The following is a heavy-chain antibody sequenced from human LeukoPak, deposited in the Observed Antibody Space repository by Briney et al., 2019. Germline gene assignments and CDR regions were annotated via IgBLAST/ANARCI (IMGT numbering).Heavy chain of an antibody. CDR2: ILADGSHA. D-gene: IGHD1-14*01. CDR3: ARTMGFGTGGHFDH. CDR1: GLTHTNYY. Sequence: GGSLRLSCAVSGLTHTNYYSRCVRHAPGEGREWVSYILADGSHAKYADSVRGRFTLSRDNAKNSLFLQMNSVRVVDTAVYYCARTMGFGTGGHFDHWGQGTLVTVSS. J-gene: IGHJ4*02. V-gene: IGHV3/OR16-9*01.